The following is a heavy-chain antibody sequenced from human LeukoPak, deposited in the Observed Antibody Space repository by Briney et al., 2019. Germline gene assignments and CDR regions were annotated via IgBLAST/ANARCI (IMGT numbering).Heavy chain of an antibody. Sequence: GWSLRLSCAASGFTFDDYAMHWVRQAPGKGLESVSGISWNSGSIGYADSVKGRFTISRDNAKNSLYLQMNSLRAEDTALYYCAKENPDRDYDFWSGYRGPMDVWGKGTTVTVSS. D-gene: IGHD3-3*01. CDR1: GFTFDDYA. CDR3: AKENPDRDYDFWSGYRGPMDV. CDR2: ISWNSGSI. J-gene: IGHJ6*03. V-gene: IGHV3-9*01.